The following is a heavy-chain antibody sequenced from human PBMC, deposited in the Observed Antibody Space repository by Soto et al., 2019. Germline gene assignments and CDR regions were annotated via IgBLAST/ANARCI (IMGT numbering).Heavy chain of an antibody. J-gene: IGHJ4*02. CDR3: ARTIDYGDYPLGY. V-gene: IGHV1-3*01. D-gene: IGHD4-17*01. CDR1: GYTFTSYA. Sequence: GSVKVSCKASGYTFTSYAMHWVRQAPGQRLEWMGWINAGNGNTKYSQKFQGRVTITRDTSASTAYMELSSLRSEDTAVYYCARTIDYGDYPLGYWGQGTLVTVSS. CDR2: INAGNGNT.